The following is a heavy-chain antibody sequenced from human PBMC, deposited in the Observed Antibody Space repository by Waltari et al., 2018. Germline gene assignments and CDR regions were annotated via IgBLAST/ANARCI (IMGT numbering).Heavy chain of an antibody. Sequence: EVQLLESGGGLVQPGGSLRLSCAASGFTFSSYWMSWVRQAPGKGLEWVANIKQDGSEKYYVDAVKGRFTISRDNAKNSLYLQMNSLRAEDTAVYYCAKRDVRDFWSGYYNYWGQGTLVTVSS. J-gene: IGHJ4*02. V-gene: IGHV3-7*01. CDR2: IKQDGSEK. D-gene: IGHD3-3*01. CDR1: GFTFSSYW. CDR3: AKRDVRDFWSGYYNY.